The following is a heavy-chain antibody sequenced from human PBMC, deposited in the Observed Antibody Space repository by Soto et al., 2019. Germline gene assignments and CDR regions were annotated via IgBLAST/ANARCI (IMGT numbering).Heavy chain of an antibody. D-gene: IGHD2-2*01. V-gene: IGHV3-23*01. CDR1: GFTFSSYA. Sequence: GGSLRLSCAASGFTFSSYAMSWVRQAPGKGLEWVSAISGSGGSTYYADSVKGRFTISRDNSKNTLYLQMNSLRAEDTAVYYCAKEYCSSTSCGRGMDVWGQGTTVTVSS. J-gene: IGHJ6*02. CDR2: ISGSGGST. CDR3: AKEYCSSTSCGRGMDV.